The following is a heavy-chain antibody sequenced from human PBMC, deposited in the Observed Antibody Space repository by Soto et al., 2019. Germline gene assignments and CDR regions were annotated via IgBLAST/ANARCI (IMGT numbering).Heavy chain of an antibody. Sequence: SETLSLTCAVYGGSFSGYYWSWIRQPPGKGLEWIGEINHSGSTNYNPSLKSRVTISVDTSKNQFSLKLSSVTAADTAVYYCARGGLSGDDFWSGYYTSFGAYFDYWGQGTLVTVSS. J-gene: IGHJ4*02. V-gene: IGHV4-34*01. CDR1: GGSFSGYY. D-gene: IGHD3-3*01. CDR2: INHSGST. CDR3: ARGGLSGDDFWSGYYTSFGAYFDY.